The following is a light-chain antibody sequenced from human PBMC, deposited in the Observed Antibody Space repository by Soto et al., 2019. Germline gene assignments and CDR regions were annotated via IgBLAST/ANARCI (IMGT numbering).Light chain of an antibody. CDR1: QSVSSN. J-gene: IGKJ1*01. Sequence: EIVMTQSPATLSVPPGERATLSCRASQSVSSNLAWYQQKPGQAPRLLIYGASTRATGIPARFSGSGSGTEFTLPISSLQSEDFAVYYCQQCNNWPLTFGQGTRVEIK. CDR2: GAS. CDR3: QQCNNWPLT. V-gene: IGKV3-15*01.